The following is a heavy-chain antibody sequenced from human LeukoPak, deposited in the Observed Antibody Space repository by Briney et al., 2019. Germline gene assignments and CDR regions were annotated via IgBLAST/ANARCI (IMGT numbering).Heavy chain of an antibody. CDR2: IYPADSTA. CDR3: ARHTKSGYTGYESDY. CDR1: GYSFTTYW. D-gene: IGHD5-12*01. V-gene: IGHV5-51*01. J-gene: IGHJ4*02. Sequence: GESLKISCKSSGYSFTTYWIGWVRPVPGKGLEWVGIIYPADSTAKYRPSFQGQVTISVDKSISTAYLQWSRLEASDTAVFYCARHTKSGYTGYESDYWGQGTLVTVSS.